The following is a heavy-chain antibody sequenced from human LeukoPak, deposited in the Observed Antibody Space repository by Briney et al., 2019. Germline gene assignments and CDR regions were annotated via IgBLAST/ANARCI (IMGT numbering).Heavy chain of an antibody. V-gene: IGHV3-20*04. Sequence: PGESQRLSCAASGFTFNNYAFNWVRQPPGKGLEWVSGISDGGTTYYADSVKGRFTISRDNAKNSLYLQMNSLRAEDTAFYYCARDDPYSGYDYDYWGRGVLVTVSS. D-gene: IGHD5-12*01. CDR2: ISDGGTT. CDR3: ARDDPYSGYDYDY. CDR1: GFTFNNYA. J-gene: IGHJ4*02.